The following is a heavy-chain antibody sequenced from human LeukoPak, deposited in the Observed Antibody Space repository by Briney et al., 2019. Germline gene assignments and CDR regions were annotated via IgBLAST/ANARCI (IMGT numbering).Heavy chain of an antibody. J-gene: IGHJ6*04. CDR1: GFIFSRYG. V-gene: IGHV3-23*01. Sequence: GGTLRLSCAASGFIFSRYGMSWVRQAPGKGLEWVSAISGSGGTSYYADSVKGRFTISRDNAKNSLYLQMNSLRAEDTAVYYCAELGITMIGGGWGKGATVTISS. CDR2: ISGSGGTS. CDR3: AELGITMIGGG. D-gene: IGHD3-10*02.